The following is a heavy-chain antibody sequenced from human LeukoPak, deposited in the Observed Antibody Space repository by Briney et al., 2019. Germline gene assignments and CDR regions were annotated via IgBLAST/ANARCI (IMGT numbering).Heavy chain of an antibody. CDR3: AGDGGYGDYDY. CDR1: GFTFSDYY. J-gene: IGHJ4*02. Sequence: GGSLRLSCAASGFTFSDYYMSWIRQAPGKGLEWVSYISRSGSTIYYADSVKGRFTISRDNAKNSLHLQMSSLRAEDTAVYYCAGDGGYGDYDYWGQGTLVTVSS. D-gene: IGHD5-12*01. V-gene: IGHV3-11*01. CDR2: ISRSGSTI.